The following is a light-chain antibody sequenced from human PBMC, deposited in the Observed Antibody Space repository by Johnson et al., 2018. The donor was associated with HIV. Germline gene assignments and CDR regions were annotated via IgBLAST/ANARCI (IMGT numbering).Light chain of an antibody. CDR2: EDN. J-gene: IGLJ1*01. CDR1: SSNIGKNY. CDR3: GTWDSSLSAGI. Sequence: QSMLTQPPSVSAAPGQKVTISCSGSSSNIGKNYVSWYQHLPGTAPKLLIYEDNKRPSGIPDRFSGSKSATSATLGITGLQTGDEADYYCGTWDSSLSAGIFGTGTKVTVL. V-gene: IGLV1-51*02.